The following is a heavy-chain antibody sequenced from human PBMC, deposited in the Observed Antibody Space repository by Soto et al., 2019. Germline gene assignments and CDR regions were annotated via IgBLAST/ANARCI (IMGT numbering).Heavy chain of an antibody. CDR1: GFTFSSFW. V-gene: IGHV3-7*01. J-gene: IGHJ4*02. CDR2: INPDGSEK. CDR3: SRYLDS. Sequence: GGSPRLSCAASGFTFSSFWMDWVRQAPGKGLEWVANINPDGSEKLYVDSVKGRFTISRDNAKNSLYLQMSSLTDEDSDLYYCSRYLDSWGQGTRVTVSS.